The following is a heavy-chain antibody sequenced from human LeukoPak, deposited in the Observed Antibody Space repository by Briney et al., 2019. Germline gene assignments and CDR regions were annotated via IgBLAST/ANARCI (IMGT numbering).Heavy chain of an antibody. V-gene: IGHV6-1*01. CDR2: TYYRSKWYN. D-gene: IGHD7-27*01. CDR1: GDSLCSNSAA. Sequence: SQTLSLTCAISGDSLCSNSAAWSWVRQSPSRGLEWLGRTYYRSKWYNDYAVSVKSRISINADTSKNQFSLQLNSGTRCETPGYYCTGSAKPHYYYGMDVWGQGTTVSVSS. CDR3: TGSAKPHYYYGMDV. J-gene: IGHJ6*02.